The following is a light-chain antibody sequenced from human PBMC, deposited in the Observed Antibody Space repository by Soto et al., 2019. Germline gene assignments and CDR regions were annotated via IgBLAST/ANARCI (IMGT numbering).Light chain of an antibody. Sequence: DIQMTQSPSSLSVSVGDRVTITCRASQSIGGFLNWYQQKLGKAPKLLIYAASSLQSGAPSRFSGSGSGTDFTLTISSLQPGDFATYYCQQSYSTPLTFGGGTKVDIK. CDR2: AAS. V-gene: IGKV1-39*01. J-gene: IGKJ4*01. CDR1: QSIGGF. CDR3: QQSYSTPLT.